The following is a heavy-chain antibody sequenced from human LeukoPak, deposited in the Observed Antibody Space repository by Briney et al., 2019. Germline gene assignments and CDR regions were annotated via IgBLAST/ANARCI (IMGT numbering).Heavy chain of an antibody. Sequence: GESLKISCLGSGYSFPNYWIAWVRQMPGKGLEWMGIIYPGDSDTRYSPSFQGQVTISADKSITTAYLHLSSLKASDTALYYCARQDGRALYYFDYWGQGTLVTVSS. V-gene: IGHV5-51*01. J-gene: IGHJ4*02. CDR3: ARQDGRALYYFDY. D-gene: IGHD5-24*01. CDR1: GYSFPNYW. CDR2: IYPGDSDT.